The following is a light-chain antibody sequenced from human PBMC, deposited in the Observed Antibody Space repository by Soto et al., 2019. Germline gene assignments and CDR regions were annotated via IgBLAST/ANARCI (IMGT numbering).Light chain of an antibody. V-gene: IGLV2-14*01. CDR1: SSDVGGYNY. Sequence: QSVLTQPASVSGSPGQSITISCTGTSSDVGGYNYVSWYQQHPGKAPKLMIYEVSNRPSGVSNRFSGSKSGNTASLTISGLQAEDEADYYCSSHTSSSVFGTGTKVTVL. J-gene: IGLJ1*01. CDR3: SSHTSSSV. CDR2: EVS.